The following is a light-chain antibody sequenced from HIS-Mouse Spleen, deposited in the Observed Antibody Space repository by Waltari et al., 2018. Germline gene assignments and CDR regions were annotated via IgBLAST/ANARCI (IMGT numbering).Light chain of an antibody. CDR1: QSVLYSSNNKNY. J-gene: IGKJ2*01. Sequence: DIVMTQSPDSLAVSLGERATINCKSSQSVLYSSNNKNYLAGYQQKPGQPPKLLLYWASTRESGVPDRFSGSGSGTDFTLTISSLQAEDVAVYYCQQYYSTPYTFGQGTKLEIK. CDR3: QQYYSTPYT. CDR2: WAS. V-gene: IGKV4-1*01.